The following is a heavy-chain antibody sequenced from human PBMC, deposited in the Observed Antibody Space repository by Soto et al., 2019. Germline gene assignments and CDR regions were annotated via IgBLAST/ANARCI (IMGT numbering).Heavy chain of an antibody. CDR1: GGSISSYY. D-gene: IGHD3-22*01. Sequence: SETLSLTCTVSGGSISSYYWSWIRQPPGKGQEWIGYIYYSGSTYYNPSLKSRVTISVDTSKNQFSLKLSSVTAADTAVYYCARGINDSSGYPGCNFDYWGQGTLVTVSS. CDR2: IYYSGST. V-gene: IGHV4-59*12. J-gene: IGHJ4*02. CDR3: ARGINDSSGYPGCNFDY.